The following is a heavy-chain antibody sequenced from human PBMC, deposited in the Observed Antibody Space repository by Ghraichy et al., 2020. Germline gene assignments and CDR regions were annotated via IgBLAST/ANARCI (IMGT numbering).Heavy chain of an antibody. D-gene: IGHD6-19*01. CDR1: GFTFSSYA. CDR2: ISGRGGSA. Sequence: GSLRLSCAASGFTFSSYAMSWVRQAPGKGLEWVSAISGRGGSAYYGDSVKGRFTVSRDNSKSMLYLQMSSLRADDTAVYYCAKGGYSSGHDYWGQGTLVTVSS. V-gene: IGHV3-23*01. J-gene: IGHJ4*02. CDR3: AKGGYSSGHDY.